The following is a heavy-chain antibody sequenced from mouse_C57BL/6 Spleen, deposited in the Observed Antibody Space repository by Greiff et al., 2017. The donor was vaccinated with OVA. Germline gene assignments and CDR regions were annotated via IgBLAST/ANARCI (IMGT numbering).Heavy chain of an antibody. CDR1: GYTFTSYW. V-gene: IGHV1-50*01. J-gene: IGHJ4*01. D-gene: IGHD3-3*01. CDR3: ARGGTRTMDY. CDR2: IDPSDSYT. Sequence: QVHVKQPGAELVKPGASVKLSCKASGYTFTSYWMQWVKQRPGQGLEWIGEIDPSDSYTNYNQKFKGKATLTVDTSSSTAYMQLSSLTSEDSAVYYCARGGTRTMDYWGQGTSVTVSS.